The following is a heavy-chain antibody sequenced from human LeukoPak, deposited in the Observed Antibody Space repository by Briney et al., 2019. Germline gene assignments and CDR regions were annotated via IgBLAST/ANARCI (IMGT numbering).Heavy chain of an antibody. CDR1: GFTFSSYD. CDR3: ARVPVIAVAGTEYYYYGMDV. J-gene: IGHJ6*02. V-gene: IGHV3-13*01. CDR2: IGTAGDT. D-gene: IGHD6-19*01. Sequence: GGSLRLSCAASGFTFSSYDMHWVRQATGKGLEWVSAIGTAGDTYYPGSVKGRFTISRENAKNSLYLQMNSLRAGDTAVYYCARVPVIAVAGTEYYYYGMDVWGQGTTVTVSS.